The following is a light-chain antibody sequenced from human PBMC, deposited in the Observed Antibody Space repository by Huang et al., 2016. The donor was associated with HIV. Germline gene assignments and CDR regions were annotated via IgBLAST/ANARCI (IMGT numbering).Light chain of an antibody. J-gene: IGKJ4*01. V-gene: IGKV3-11*01. CDR2: DAS. CDR1: HSISSN. Sequence: EIVLTQSPATLSLSPGERATLSCRASHSISSNLACYQQTPGRAPRLLIYDASNRATGIPARFSGSGSGTDFTLTISSLEPEDFAVYYCQQRDNWPKLTFGGGTKVEIK. CDR3: QQRDNWPKLT.